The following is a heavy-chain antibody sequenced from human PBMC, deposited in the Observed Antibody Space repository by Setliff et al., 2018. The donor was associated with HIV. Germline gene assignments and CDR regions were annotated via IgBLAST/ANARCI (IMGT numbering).Heavy chain of an antibody. CDR3: ARGSMSMVMFILVSAFDI. Sequence: KVSCKASGYSFTTHDINWVRQSPGQGLEWMGWMNPDSGNTFYAQKFKGRVTMTRDTSTNTAYMELSSLTSDDTAVYFCARGSMSMVMFILVSAFDIWGQGTLVTVSS. D-gene: IGHD2-21*01. CDR1: GYSFTTHD. V-gene: IGHV1-8*02. J-gene: IGHJ3*02. CDR2: MNPDSGNT.